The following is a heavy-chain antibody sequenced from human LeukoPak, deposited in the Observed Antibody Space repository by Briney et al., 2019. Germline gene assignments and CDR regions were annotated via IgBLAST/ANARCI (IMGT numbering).Heavy chain of an antibody. D-gene: IGHD6-19*01. J-gene: IGHJ4*02. CDR3: AKEGSGWYYLDY. Sequence: GGSLRLSCVASGFSFASYGIHWVRQAPGKGLEWVTFIESDGSKEYYADSVKGRFTISRDNSMNTVNVQMNSLRPEDTAVYYCAKEGSGWYYLDYWGQGTVVTVSA. CDR2: IESDGSKE. V-gene: IGHV3-30*02. CDR1: GFSFASYG.